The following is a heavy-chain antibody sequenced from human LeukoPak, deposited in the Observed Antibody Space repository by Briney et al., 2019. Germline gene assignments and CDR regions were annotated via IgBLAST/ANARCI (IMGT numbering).Heavy chain of an antibody. J-gene: IGHJ6*02. CDR3: ARQYSNYDYYYYGMDV. CDR2: INSDGSST. V-gene: IGHV3-74*01. D-gene: IGHD4-4*01. CDR1: GFTFSSYW. Sequence: QPGGSLRLSCAASGFTFSSYWMHWVRQAPGKGLVWVSRINSDGSSTSYADSVKGRFTISRDNAKNTLYLQMNSLRAEDTAVYYCARQYSNYDYYYYGMDVWGQGTTVTVSS.